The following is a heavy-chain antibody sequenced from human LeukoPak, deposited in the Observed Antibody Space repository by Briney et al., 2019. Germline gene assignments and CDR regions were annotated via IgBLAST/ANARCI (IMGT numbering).Heavy chain of an antibody. Sequence: GGSLRLSCAVSGFTVSSNYMSWVRQAPGKGLEWVSIIYSGGSTYYADSAKGRFTISRDNAKNTLYLQMNSLRAEDTAVYYCAREISGSNDYWGQGTLVTVSS. V-gene: IGHV3-66*01. CDR2: IYSGGST. CDR1: GFTVSSNY. CDR3: AREISGSNDY. J-gene: IGHJ4*02. D-gene: IGHD1-26*01.